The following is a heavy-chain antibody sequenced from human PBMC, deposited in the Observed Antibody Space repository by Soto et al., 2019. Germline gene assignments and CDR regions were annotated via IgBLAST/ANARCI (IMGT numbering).Heavy chain of an antibody. J-gene: IGHJ6*02. D-gene: IGHD3-16*01. V-gene: IGHV1-8*01. Sequence: VKVSCKASGYTFIDFDINWLRQAAGQGPEWMGWMNAKSGDTFSAQRLQGKFNMTWDTSLSTAYMEVGSLTSDDAAIYYCARGNPFNYAGFDVWGQGTTVTVSS. CDR3: ARGNPFNYAGFDV. CDR1: GYTFIDFD. CDR2: MNAKSGDT.